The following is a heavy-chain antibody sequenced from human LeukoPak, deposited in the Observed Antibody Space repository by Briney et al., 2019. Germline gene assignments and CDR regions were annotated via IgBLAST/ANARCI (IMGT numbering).Heavy chain of an antibody. D-gene: IGHD3-16*02. CDR2: ISAYNGNT. V-gene: IGHV1-18*04. Sequence: ASVTVSCTASGYTFTSYGISWVRQAPGQGLEWMGWISAYNGNTNYAQKLQGRVTMTTDTSTSTAYMELRSLRSDDTAVYYCARGTITFGGVIVKFDYWGQGTLVTVSS. J-gene: IGHJ4*02. CDR1: GYTFTSYG. CDR3: ARGTITFGGVIVKFDY.